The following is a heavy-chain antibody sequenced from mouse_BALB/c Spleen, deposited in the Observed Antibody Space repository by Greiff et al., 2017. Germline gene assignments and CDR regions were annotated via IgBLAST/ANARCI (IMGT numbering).Heavy chain of an antibody. CDR1: GFTFSNYW. J-gene: IGHJ4*01. D-gene: IGHD2-10*02. V-gene: IGHV6-6*02. CDR2: IRLKSNNYAT. Sequence: EVKVEESGGGLVQPGGSMKLSCVASGFTFSNYWMNWVRQSPEKGLEWVAEIRLKSNNYATHYAESVKGRFTISRDDSKSSVYLQMNNLRAEDTGIYYCTRRRYGNYYAMDYWGQGTSVTVSS. CDR3: TRRRYGNYYAMDY.